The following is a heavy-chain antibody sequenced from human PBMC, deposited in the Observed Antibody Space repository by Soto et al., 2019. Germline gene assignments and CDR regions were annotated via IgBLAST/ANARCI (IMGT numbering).Heavy chain of an antibody. CDR1: GGSISSSSYY. V-gene: IGHV4-39*01. CDR3: ATRRDIVVEVDVWYYFDP. D-gene: IGHD2-15*01. J-gene: IGHJ5*02. Sequence: QLQLQESGPGLVKPSETLSLTCTVSGGSISSSSYYWGWIRQPPGKGLEWIGSIYYSGSTYYNPSLNSRATLSIDTSTNQSSRRRGSVTAADTAVYYCATRRDIVVEVDVWYYFDPWSEGTLVTVST. CDR2: IYYSGST.